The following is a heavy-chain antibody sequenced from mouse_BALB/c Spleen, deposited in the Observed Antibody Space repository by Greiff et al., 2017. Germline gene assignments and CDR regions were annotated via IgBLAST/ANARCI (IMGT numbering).Heavy chain of an antibody. CDR2: ISYSGST. CDR3: ARLYSLGAMDY. D-gene: IGHD6-5*01. J-gene: IGHJ4*01. Sequence: DVQLQESGPSLVKPSQTLSLSCSVSGDSFTSGYWNWVRKFPGNKLEYMGYISYSGSTYYNPSLKSGISITPDTTKNQYYLQLNSMTTEDTATYYCARLYSLGAMDYWGQGTSVTVSS. V-gene: IGHV3-8*02. CDR1: GDSFTSGY.